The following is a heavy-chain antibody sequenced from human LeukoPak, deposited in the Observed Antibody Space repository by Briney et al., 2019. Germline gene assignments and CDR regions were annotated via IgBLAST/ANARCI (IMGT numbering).Heavy chain of an antibody. D-gene: IGHD6-6*01. CDR2: MNPNSGNT. CDR1: GYTFTSYD. CDR3: ARETRLGGSSSFPGYYYYGMDV. Sequence: ASVKVSCKASGYTFTSYDINWVRQATGQGLEWMGWMNPNSGNTGYAQKFQGRVTMTRNTSISTAYMELSSLRSEDTAVYYCARETRLGGSSSFPGYYYYGMDVWGQGTTVTVSS. J-gene: IGHJ6*02. V-gene: IGHV1-8*01.